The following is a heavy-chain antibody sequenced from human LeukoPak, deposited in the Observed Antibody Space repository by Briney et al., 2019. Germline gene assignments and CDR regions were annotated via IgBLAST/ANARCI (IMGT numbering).Heavy chain of an antibody. D-gene: IGHD5-18*01. CDR2: INLSGGSI. CDR3: ARSLGDTAEW. CDR1: GYTFTRYY. Sequence: ASVKVSCKASGYTFTRYYLHWVRQAPGQGLEWMGIINLSGGSISYAQKFQGRVTLTRDTSTTTIYMELYSLRSEDTAVYYCARSLGDTAEWWGQGTLVTVSS. V-gene: IGHV1-46*01. J-gene: IGHJ4*02.